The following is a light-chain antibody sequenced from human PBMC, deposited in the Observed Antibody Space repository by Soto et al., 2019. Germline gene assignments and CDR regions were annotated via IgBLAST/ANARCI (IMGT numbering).Light chain of an antibody. CDR2: WAS. CDR3: QQYESTPPT. CDR1: QSGLYSSNNKNY. Sequence: DIVMTQSPDSLAVSLGERATINCKSIQSGLYSSNNKNYLAWYQQRPGQPPKLLIYWASTRESGVPDRFSGSGSGTDFTLTITSLQAEDVAVYYCQQYESTPPTFGQGTKLEIK. V-gene: IGKV4-1*01. J-gene: IGKJ2*01.